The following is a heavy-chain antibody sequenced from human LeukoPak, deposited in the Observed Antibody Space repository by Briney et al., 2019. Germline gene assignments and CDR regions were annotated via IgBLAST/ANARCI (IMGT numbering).Heavy chain of an antibody. CDR2: ISGNGGST. D-gene: IGHD3-9*01. V-gene: IGHV3-23*01. Sequence: GGSLRLSCAASGFTFSSYAMSWVRQAPGKGLEWVSAISGNGGSTYYADSVKGRFTISRDNSKNTLYLQMNSLRAEDTAVHYCAKFSRYFDWRDAFDIWGQGTMVTVSS. CDR3: AKFSRYFDWRDAFDI. J-gene: IGHJ3*02. CDR1: GFTFSSYA.